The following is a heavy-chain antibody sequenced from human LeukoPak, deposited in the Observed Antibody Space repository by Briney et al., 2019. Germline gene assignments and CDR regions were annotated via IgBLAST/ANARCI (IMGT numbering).Heavy chain of an antibody. D-gene: IGHD3-10*01. CDR3: ARVRFGEVDY. V-gene: IGHV4-59*01. Sequence: SETLSLTCTVSGGSISSYYWSWIRQPPGKGLEWIGYIYYSGSTNHNPSLKSRVTISVDTSKNQFSLKLSSVTAADTAVYYCARVRFGEVDYWGQGTLVTVSS. J-gene: IGHJ4*02. CDR2: IYYSGST. CDR1: GGSISSYY.